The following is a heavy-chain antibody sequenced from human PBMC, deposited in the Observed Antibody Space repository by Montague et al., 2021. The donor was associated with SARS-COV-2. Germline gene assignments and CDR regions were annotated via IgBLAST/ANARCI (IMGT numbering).Heavy chain of an antibody. Sequence: TLSLTCTVSGGSISSGGYYWSWIRQHPGKGLEWIGYIYYSGSTYYNPSLKSRVTISLDTSKNQFSLKLSSVTAADTAVYYCATESLGYCSSTSCYGPHYGMDVGGKGTTVTVSS. D-gene: IGHD2-2*01. J-gene: IGHJ6*04. CDR3: ATESLGYCSSTSCYGPHYGMDV. V-gene: IGHV4-31*03. CDR1: GGSISSGGYY. CDR2: IYYSGST.